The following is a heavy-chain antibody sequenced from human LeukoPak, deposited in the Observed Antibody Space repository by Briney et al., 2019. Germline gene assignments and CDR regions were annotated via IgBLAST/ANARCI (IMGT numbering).Heavy chain of an antibody. CDR1: GFTFSSYS. CDR3: ARGKYSYGRFDY. Sequence: GGSLRLSCAASGFTFSSYSMNWVRQAPGKGLEWVSSISSCSSYIYYADSVKGRFTISGDNAKNSLYLQMNSLRAEDTAVYYCARGKYSYGRFDYWGQGTLVTVSS. J-gene: IGHJ4*02. D-gene: IGHD5-18*01. V-gene: IGHV3-21*01. CDR2: ISSCSSYI.